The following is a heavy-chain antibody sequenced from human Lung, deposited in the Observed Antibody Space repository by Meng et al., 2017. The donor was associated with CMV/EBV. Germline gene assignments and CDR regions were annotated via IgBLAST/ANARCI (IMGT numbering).Heavy chain of an antibody. CDR1: GYTFTGYG. Sequence: ASVKVSCKTSGYTFTGYGISWVRQAPGQGLEWRGWISTYNDDKTYVQKFQTRITMTTDRSTSTAYMELRNLRSDDTAVYYCARDRVGGPTFDYWGQGTLVTVSS. J-gene: IGHJ4*01. D-gene: IGHD3-16*01. CDR2: ISTYNDDK. CDR3: ARDRVGGPTFDY. V-gene: IGHV1-18*01.